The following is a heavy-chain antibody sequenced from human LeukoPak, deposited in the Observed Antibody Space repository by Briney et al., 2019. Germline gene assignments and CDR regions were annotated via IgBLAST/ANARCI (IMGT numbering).Heavy chain of an antibody. Sequence: ASVKVSCKASGGTFSSYAISWVRQAPGQGLEWMGGIIPIFGTANYAQKFQGRVTITADESTSTAYMELSSLRSEDTAVYYCAREGSYGPSYNFDYWGQGTLSPSPQ. CDR1: GGTFSSYA. D-gene: IGHD1-26*01. V-gene: IGHV1-69*13. CDR2: IIPIFGTA. CDR3: AREGSYGPSYNFDY. J-gene: IGHJ4*02.